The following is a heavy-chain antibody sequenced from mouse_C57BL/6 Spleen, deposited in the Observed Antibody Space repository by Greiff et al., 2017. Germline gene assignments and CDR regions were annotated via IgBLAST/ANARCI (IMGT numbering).Heavy chain of an antibody. Sequence: EVKLVESGGGLVKPGGSLKLSCAASGFTFSSYAMSWVRQTPEKRLAWVATISDGGSYTYYPDNVKGRFTISRDNAKNNLYLQMSHLKSEDTAMYYCARAITGTAYAMDYWGQGTSVTVSS. CDR2: ISDGGSYT. D-gene: IGHD4-1*01. CDR3: ARAITGTAYAMDY. V-gene: IGHV5-4*03. CDR1: GFTFSSYA. J-gene: IGHJ4*01.